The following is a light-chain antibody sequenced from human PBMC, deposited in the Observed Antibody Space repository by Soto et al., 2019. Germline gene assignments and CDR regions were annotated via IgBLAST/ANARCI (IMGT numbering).Light chain of an antibody. CDR3: QQRSNWLT. CDR1: QSVSSSY. V-gene: IGKV3D-20*02. CDR2: GAS. J-gene: IGKJ5*01. Sequence: PGERVTLSCRASQSVSSSYLTWYQQKPGQAPRLLIYGASTRATGIPARFSGSGSGTEFTLTISSLQSEDFAVYYCQQRSNWLTFGQGTRLEI.